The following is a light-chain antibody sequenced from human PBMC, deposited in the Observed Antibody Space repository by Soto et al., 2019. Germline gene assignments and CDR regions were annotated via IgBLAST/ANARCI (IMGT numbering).Light chain of an antibody. CDR3: CAHAGSIHFYV. V-gene: IGLV2-8*01. J-gene: IGLJ1*01. CDR1: SGDVGAYDY. Sequence: QSALTQPPSASGSPGQSVTISCTGTSGDVGAYDYVSWYQQHPGKAPKLIISEVSKRPSGVPDRFSGSKSGNTASLTVSGLQAEDEADYYCCAHAGSIHFYVFGSGTKLTVL. CDR2: EVS.